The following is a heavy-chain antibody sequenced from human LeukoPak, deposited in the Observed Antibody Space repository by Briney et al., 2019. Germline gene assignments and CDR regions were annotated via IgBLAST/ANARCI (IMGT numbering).Heavy chain of an antibody. D-gene: IGHD6-19*01. CDR2: IYYSGST. CDR3: ARYSSGWYGAFDI. V-gene: IGHV4-59*08. J-gene: IGHJ3*02. Sequence: SETLSLTCTVSGDSISSYYWNWIRQPPGKGLEWIGYIYYSGSTNYNPSLKSRVTISVDTSKNQFSLRLSSVTTADTAVYYCARYSSGWYGAFDIWGQGTMVTVSS. CDR1: GDSISSYY.